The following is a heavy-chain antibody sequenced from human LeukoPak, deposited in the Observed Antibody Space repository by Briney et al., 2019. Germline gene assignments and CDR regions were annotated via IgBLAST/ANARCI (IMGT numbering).Heavy chain of an antibody. CDR2: ISGSGGST. D-gene: IGHD1-1*01. Sequence: GGSLRLSCAASGFTFSSYAVSWVRQAPGKGLEWVSAISGSGGSTYYADSVKGRFTISRDNAKNSLYLQMNSLRAEDTAVYYCTTDGSYYYYMDVWGKGTTVTISS. CDR1: GFTFSSYA. V-gene: IGHV3-23*01. CDR3: TTDGSYYYYMDV. J-gene: IGHJ6*03.